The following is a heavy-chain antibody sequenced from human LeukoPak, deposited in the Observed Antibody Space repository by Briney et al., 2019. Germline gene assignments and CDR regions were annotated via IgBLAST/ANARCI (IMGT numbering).Heavy chain of an antibody. CDR1: RFTFISYW. CDR2: IKQDGSEK. D-gene: IGHD3-10*02. V-gene: IGHV3-7*01. CDR3: AELGITMIGGV. Sequence: GGSLRLSCAASRFTFISYWMSWVRQAPGKGLEWVANIKQDGSEKYYVDSVKGRFTISRDNAKNSLYLQMNSLRAEDTAVYYCAELGITMIGGVWGKGTTVTISS. J-gene: IGHJ6*04.